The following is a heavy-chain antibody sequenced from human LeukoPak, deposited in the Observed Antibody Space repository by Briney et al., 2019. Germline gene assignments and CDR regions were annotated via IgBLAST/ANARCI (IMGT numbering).Heavy chain of an antibody. J-gene: IGHJ3*02. D-gene: IGHD5-12*01. CDR2: SGGST. V-gene: IGHV3-23*01. CDR3: AKAHQSSGYAAGAFDI. Sequence: SGGSTYYADSVKGRFTISRDNSKNTLYLQMNSLRAEDTAVYYCAKAHQSSGYAAGAFDIWGQGTMVTVSS.